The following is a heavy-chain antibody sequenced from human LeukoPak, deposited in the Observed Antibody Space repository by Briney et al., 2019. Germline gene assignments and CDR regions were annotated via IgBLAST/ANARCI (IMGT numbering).Heavy chain of an antibody. CDR1: GYSFNSQG. D-gene: IGHD3-22*01. V-gene: IGHV1-2*02. CDR2: INPNSGGT. J-gene: IGHJ3*02. Sequence: ASVKVSCKASGYSFNSQGMNWVRQAPGQGLEWMGWINPNSGGTNYAQKFQGRVTMTRDTSISTAYMELSRLRSDDTAVYYCASSSAKDYDSSGYTTAFDIWGQGTMVTVSS. CDR3: ASSSAKDYDSSGYTTAFDI.